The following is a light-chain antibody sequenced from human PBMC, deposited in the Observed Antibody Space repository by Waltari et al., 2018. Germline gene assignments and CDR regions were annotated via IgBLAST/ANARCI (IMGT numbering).Light chain of an antibody. V-gene: IGLV1-40*01. CDR1: SSNIGAGYD. J-gene: IGLJ3*02. Sequence: QSVLTQPPSVSGAPGQRVTISCTGTSSNIGAGYDVHWYQQLPGTVPKLPLCGVRRRPSGVPYRFSGSTSGTSASLAITGLQAEDEATYYCQSYDSSLMPLFGGGTGLTVL. CDR2: GVR. CDR3: QSYDSSLMPL.